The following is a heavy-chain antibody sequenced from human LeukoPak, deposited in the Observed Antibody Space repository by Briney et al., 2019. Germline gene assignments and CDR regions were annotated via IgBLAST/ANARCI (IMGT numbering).Heavy chain of an antibody. J-gene: IGHJ5*02. D-gene: IGHD2-15*01. CDR2: ISSSSSYI. CDR3: VRGRERVAATNNWFDP. CDR1: GFTFSSYS. Sequence: GGSLRLSCAASGFTFSSYSMNWVRQAPGKGLEWVSSISSSSSYIYYADSVKGRFTISRDNAKNSLYLQMNSLRAEDTAVYYCVRGRERVAATNNWFDPWGQGTLVTVSS. V-gene: IGHV3-21*01.